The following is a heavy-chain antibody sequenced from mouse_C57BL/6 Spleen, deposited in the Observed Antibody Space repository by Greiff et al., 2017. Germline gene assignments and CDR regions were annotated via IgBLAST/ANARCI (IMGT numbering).Heavy chain of an antibody. CDR1: GFTFSSYA. Sequence: DVQLQESGGGLVKPGGSLKLSCAASGFTFSSYAMSWVRQTPEKRLEWVATISDGGSYTYYPDNVKGRFTISRDNAKNNLYLQMSHLKSEDTAMYYCARGRFLDYWGQGTTLTVSS. CDR3: ARGRFLDY. CDR2: ISDGGSYT. J-gene: IGHJ2*01. V-gene: IGHV5-4*01.